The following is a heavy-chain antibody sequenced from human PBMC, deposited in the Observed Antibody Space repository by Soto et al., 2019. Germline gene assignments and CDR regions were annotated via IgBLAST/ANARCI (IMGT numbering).Heavy chain of an antibody. V-gene: IGHV4-38-2*01. CDR1: GDSISSGYY. CDR2: IYHTGST. J-gene: IGHJ4*02. D-gene: IGHD1-1*01. CDR3: ARATGTLRSRNCDY. Sequence: SETLSLTCAVSGDSISSGYYWAWIRQPPGKGLEWIGSIYHTGSTYYSKSLRSRLTMSVDTSKSQFSLRLSSVTAADTAVYYCARATGTLRSRNCDYWGQGSLVTSPQ.